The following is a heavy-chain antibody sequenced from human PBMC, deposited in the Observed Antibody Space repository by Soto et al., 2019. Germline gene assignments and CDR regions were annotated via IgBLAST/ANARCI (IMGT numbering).Heavy chain of an antibody. V-gene: IGHV3-53*01. CDR1: GFAVSSNY. J-gene: IGHJ4*02. D-gene: IGHD1-26*01. Sequence: TGGPLRLSCAASGFAVSSNYMSWVRQAPGKGLEWVSVIYSGGSTYYADSVKGRFTISRDNSKNTLYLQMNSLRAEDTAVYYCARAPFEWELYGNWGQGTLVTVSS. CDR3: ARAPFEWELYGN. CDR2: IYSGGST.